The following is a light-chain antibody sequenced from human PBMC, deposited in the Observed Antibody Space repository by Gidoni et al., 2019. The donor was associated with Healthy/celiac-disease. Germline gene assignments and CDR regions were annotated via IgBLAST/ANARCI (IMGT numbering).Light chain of an antibody. V-gene: IGLV1-47*01. CDR2: RNN. J-gene: IGLJ2*01. Sequence: QSVLTQPPSASGTPGQRVTISCSGSSSNIGSTYVYWYQQLPGTAPKLLIYRNNQRPSGVPDRFSGSKSGTSASLAISGLRSEDEADYYCAAWDDSLSVVVFGGGTKLTV. CDR3: AAWDDSLSVVV. CDR1: SSNIGSTY.